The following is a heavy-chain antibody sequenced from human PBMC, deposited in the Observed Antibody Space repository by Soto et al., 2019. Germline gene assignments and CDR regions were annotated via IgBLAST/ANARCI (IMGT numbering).Heavy chain of an antibody. CDR1: GGVFRNYA. J-gene: IGHJ5*01. D-gene: IGHD1-26*01. CDR2: LIPVFGTA. CDR3: ARDRWGSYSFDS. Sequence: QVQLVQSGAEVKKPGSSVKVSCKASGGVFRNYAINWVRPAPGQGLEWMGGLIPVFGTADYPQKFQGRVTITADESTTTAYMELTSLKTEDTAVYFCARDRWGSYSFDSWGQGTLVTVAS. V-gene: IGHV1-69*01.